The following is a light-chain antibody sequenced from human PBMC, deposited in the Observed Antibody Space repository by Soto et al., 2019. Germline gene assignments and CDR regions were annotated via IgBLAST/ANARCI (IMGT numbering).Light chain of an antibody. J-gene: IGKJ5*01. CDR2: DTS. V-gene: IGKV3-11*01. CDR3: HWRKK. Sequence: VLTEVPATLSLVPGERATLSCRTSQFLSSYLAWYQQKPGQPPRLLLYDTSNRAPGIPARFSGGRSGTDFTRAVGGQVPEDFCVYGRHWRKKFGQGTRLEIK. CDR1: QFLSSY.